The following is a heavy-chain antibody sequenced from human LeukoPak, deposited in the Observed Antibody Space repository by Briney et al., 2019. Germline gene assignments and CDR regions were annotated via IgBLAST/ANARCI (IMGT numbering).Heavy chain of an antibody. CDR1: GFTFSSYG. J-gene: IGHJ4*02. Sequence: RGSLRLSCAASGFTFSSYGMHWVRQAPGKGLEWVAVIWYDGSNKYYADSVKGRFTISRDNSKNTLYLQMNSLRAEDTAVYYCAKSLDLWELLGYWGQGTLVTVSS. D-gene: IGHD1-26*01. CDR2: IWYDGSNK. CDR3: AKSLDLWELLGY. V-gene: IGHV3-33*06.